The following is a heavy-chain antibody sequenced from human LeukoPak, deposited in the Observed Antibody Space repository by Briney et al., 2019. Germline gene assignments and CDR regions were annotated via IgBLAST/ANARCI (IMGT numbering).Heavy chain of an antibody. CDR2: IHPGDSDT. Sequence: GESLKISCKGSGYSFNSYWIGWVRQMPGKGLEWMGVIHPGDSDTRYSPSFQGQVTVSADKSISTAYLQWSSLKASDTAIYYCVRGQAYYYDTTGFPDYWGQGTLVTVSS. CDR1: GYSFNSYW. D-gene: IGHD3-22*01. V-gene: IGHV5-51*01. CDR3: VRGQAYYYDTTGFPDY. J-gene: IGHJ4*02.